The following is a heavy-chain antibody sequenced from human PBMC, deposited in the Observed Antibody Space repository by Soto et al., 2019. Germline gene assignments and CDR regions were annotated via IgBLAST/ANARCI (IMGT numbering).Heavy chain of an antibody. V-gene: IGHV3-7*01. CDR3: VRGGAALTD. D-gene: IGHD1-26*01. CDR1: GFNFSTYY. CDR2: IAEDGSKK. Sequence: PGGSMRLSCSASGFNFSTYYMGWVRQAPGKGLEWVANIAEDGSKKDYADSVKGRFTVSRDNADNSLHLQMHSLRVEDTALYYCVRGGAALTDWGQGAWVTGS. J-gene: IGHJ4*02.